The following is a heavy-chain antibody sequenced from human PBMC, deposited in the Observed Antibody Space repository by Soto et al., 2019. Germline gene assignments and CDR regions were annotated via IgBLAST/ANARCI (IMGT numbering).Heavy chain of an antibody. CDR3: ARGGYDSSGLHSDY. CDR1: GGSISSYY. J-gene: IGHJ4*02. CDR2: IYYSGST. D-gene: IGHD3-22*01. V-gene: IGHV4-59*01. Sequence: SETLSLTCTVSGGSISSYYWSWIRQPPGKGLEWIGYIYYSGSTNYNPSLKSRVTISVDTSKNQFSLKLSSVTAADTAVYYCARGGYDSSGLHSDYWGQGTLVTVSS.